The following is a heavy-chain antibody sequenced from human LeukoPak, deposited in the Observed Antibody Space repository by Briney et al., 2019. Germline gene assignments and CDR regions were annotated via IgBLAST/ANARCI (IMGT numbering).Heavy chain of an antibody. Sequence: GGSLRLSCAASGFTFSSYSMNWVRQAPGKGLEWVSFISSSSGSIYYADSVKGRITISGDNAKNSLYLQMNSLRAEDTAVYYCAKDHSSGRGYFDLWGRGTLVTVSS. D-gene: IGHD6-19*01. CDR1: GFTFSSYS. J-gene: IGHJ2*01. CDR2: ISSSSGSI. V-gene: IGHV3-48*04. CDR3: AKDHSSGRGYFDL.